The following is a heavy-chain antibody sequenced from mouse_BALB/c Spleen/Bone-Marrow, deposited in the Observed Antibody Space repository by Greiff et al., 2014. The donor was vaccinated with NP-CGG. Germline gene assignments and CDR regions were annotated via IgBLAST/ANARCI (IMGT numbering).Heavy chain of an antibody. CDR3: TRPSFYYGSSYWYFDV. Sequence: VTLKVSGSELVKPGASVKLSCAASGFNIKDTYMHWVKQRPEQGLEWIGRIDPANGDTKYDPKFQGKATITADTSSNTAYLQLSSLTSEDTAVYYCTRPSFYYGSSYWYFDVWGAGTTVTVSS. D-gene: IGHD1-1*01. CDR1: GFNIKDTY. CDR2: IDPANGDT. J-gene: IGHJ1*01. V-gene: IGHV14-3*02.